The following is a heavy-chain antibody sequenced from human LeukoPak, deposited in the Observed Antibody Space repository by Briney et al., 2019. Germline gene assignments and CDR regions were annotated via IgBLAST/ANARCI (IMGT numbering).Heavy chain of an antibody. CDR2: FDPEDGET. V-gene: IGHV1-24*01. D-gene: IGHD6-13*01. Sequence: ASVKVSCKVSGYTLTELSMHWVRQAPGKGLEWMGGFDPEDGETIYAQKFQGRVTMTEDTSTDTAYMELSSLRSEDTAVYYCAKDPGAAAGNYYYYGMDVWGQGTTVTVSS. J-gene: IGHJ6*02. CDR3: AKDPGAAAGNYYYYGMDV. CDR1: GYTLTELS.